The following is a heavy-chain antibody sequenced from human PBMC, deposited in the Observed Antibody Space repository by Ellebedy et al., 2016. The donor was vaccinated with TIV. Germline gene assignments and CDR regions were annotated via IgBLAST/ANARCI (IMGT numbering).Heavy chain of an antibody. CDR1: GFTFSSYA. CDR2: INTGSGTI. V-gene: IGHV3-48*02. D-gene: IGHD6-13*01. Sequence: GGSLRLXXAASGFTFSSYAMNWVRQAPGKGLEWVSYINTGSGTIYYADSVKGRFTISRDNAKNSLFLQMNSLRDEDTAVYYCARAQQMVNHDPFEIWGQGTMITVSS. CDR3: ARAQQMVNHDPFEI. J-gene: IGHJ3*02.